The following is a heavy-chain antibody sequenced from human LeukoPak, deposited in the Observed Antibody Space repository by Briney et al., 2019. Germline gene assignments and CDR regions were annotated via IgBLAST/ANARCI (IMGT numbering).Heavy chain of an antibody. CDR3: TKGSGYETSDY. J-gene: IGHJ4*02. CDR2: ISHDGSSK. V-gene: IGHV3-30*18. Sequence: GGSLRLSCGASGFIFSNYDMHWVRQAPGKGLEWVAVISHDGSSKYYADSVKGRFTISRDNSKSTLYLQMSSLRAEDTAVYYCTKGSGYETSDYWGQGTLVTVSS. D-gene: IGHD5-12*01. CDR1: GFIFSNYD.